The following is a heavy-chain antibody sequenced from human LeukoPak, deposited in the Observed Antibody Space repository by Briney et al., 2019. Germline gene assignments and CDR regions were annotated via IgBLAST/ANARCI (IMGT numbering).Heavy chain of an antibody. CDR1: GFTFSSYS. CDR3: ARGSEWSSGVSDY. D-gene: IGHD3-3*01. Sequence: GGSLRLSCAASGFTFSSYSMNWVRQAPGKGLEWVSYISSSSSTIYYADSVKGRFTFSSDNAKNSLYLQMNSLRAEDTAVYYCARGSEWSSGVSDYWGQGTLVTVSS. J-gene: IGHJ4*02. CDR2: ISSSSSTI. V-gene: IGHV3-48*04.